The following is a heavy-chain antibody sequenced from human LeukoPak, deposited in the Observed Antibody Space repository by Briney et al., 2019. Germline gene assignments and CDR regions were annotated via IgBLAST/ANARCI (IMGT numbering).Heavy chain of an antibody. CDR2: INHSGST. CDR1: GGSFSGYY. D-gene: IGHD5-18*01. Sequence: SETLSLTCAVYGGSFSGYYWSWIRQPPGKGLEWIGEINHSGSTNYNPSLKSRVTIPVDTSKNQFSLKLSSVTAADTAVYYCARDTTGDTAMVTFFDYWGQGTLVTVSS. V-gene: IGHV4-34*01. J-gene: IGHJ4*02. CDR3: ARDTTGDTAMVTFFDY.